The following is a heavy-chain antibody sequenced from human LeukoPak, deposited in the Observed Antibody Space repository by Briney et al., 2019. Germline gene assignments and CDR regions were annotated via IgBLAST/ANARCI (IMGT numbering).Heavy chain of an antibody. CDR3: ASREQSIAAAGDDY. J-gene: IGHJ4*02. Sequence: ASVKVSCKASGGTFSSYAISWVRQAPGQGLEWMGGIIPIFGTANYAQKFQGRATITADESTSTAYMGLSSLRSEDTAVYYCASREQSIAAAGDDYWGQGTLVTVSS. CDR1: GGTFSSYA. CDR2: IIPIFGTA. D-gene: IGHD6-13*01. V-gene: IGHV1-69*13.